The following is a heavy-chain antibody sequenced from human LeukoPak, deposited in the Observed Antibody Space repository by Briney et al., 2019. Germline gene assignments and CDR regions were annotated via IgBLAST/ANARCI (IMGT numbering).Heavy chain of an antibody. CDR2: IYYSGST. CDR3: ASSARVPGAIMQYCFDS. V-gene: IGHV4-59*08. Sequence: PSETLSLTCAVSGGSITSSSWSWVRQPPGKGLEWIGYIYYSGSTNYNPSLMSRLTISVDTSRHQFSLKLSCITAAYTAMYYCASSARVPGAIMQYCFDSWGQGTLVTVSS. J-gene: IGHJ4*02. CDR1: GGSITSSS. D-gene: IGHD2-2*02.